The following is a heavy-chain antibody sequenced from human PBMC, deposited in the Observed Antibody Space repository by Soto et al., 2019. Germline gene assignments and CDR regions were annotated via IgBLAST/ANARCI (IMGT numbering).Heavy chain of an antibody. Sequence: GSGPTLVNPTETLTLTCAVSGFSLNKTRMGVSWIRQPPGKALEWLAHVFSNDEPFYSPSLSSRLTLSKDTSKSQVALIMANMDPVDTATYYCARVLPSLISGVVRFAFDPWGQGALVTVSS. J-gene: IGHJ5*02. CDR2: VFSNDEP. CDR1: GFSLNKTRMG. D-gene: IGHD3-3*01. V-gene: IGHV2-26*02. CDR3: ARVLPSLISGVVRFAFDP.